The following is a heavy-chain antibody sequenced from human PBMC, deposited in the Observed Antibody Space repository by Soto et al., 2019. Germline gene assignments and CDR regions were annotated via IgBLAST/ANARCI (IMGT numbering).Heavy chain of an antibody. V-gene: IGHV3-30*18. D-gene: IGHD2-8*01. Sequence: GGSLRLSCAASGFTFSSYGMHWVRQAPGKGLEWVAVISYDGSNKYYADSVKGRFTISRDNSKNTLYLQMNSLRAEDTAVYYCAKAKSPSLEWVSDYWGQGTLVTVS. CDR1: GFTFSSYG. CDR2: ISYDGSNK. J-gene: IGHJ4*02. CDR3: AKAKSPSLEWVSDY.